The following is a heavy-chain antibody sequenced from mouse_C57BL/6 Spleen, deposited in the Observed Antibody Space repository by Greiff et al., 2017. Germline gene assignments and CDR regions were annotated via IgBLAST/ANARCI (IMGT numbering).Heavy chain of an antibody. CDR3: AAVVANPLYYFDY. CDR2: IDPSDSYT. V-gene: IGHV1-69*01. J-gene: IGHJ2*01. CDR1: GYTFTSYW. D-gene: IGHD1-1*01. Sequence: QVQLQQPGAELVMPGASVKLSCKASGYTFTSYWMHWVKQRPGQGLEWIGEIDPSDSYTNYNQKFKGKSTLTVDKSSSTAYMQLSSLTSEDSAVYYCAAVVANPLYYFDYWGQGTTRTVSS.